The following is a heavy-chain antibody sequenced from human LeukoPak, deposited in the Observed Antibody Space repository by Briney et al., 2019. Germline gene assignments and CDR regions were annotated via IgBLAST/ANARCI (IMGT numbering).Heavy chain of an antibody. CDR2: INTNTGNP. CDR3: ATDIRGDILPTSWFDP. D-gene: IGHD3-9*01. CDR1: GYTFTSYA. V-gene: IGHV7-4-1*02. J-gene: IGHJ5*02. Sequence: ASVKVSCKASGYTFTSYAMNWVRQAPGQGLEWMGWINTNTGNPTYAQGFTGRFVFSLDTSVSTAYLQISSLKAEDTAVYYCATDIRGDILPTSWFDPWGQGTLVTVSS.